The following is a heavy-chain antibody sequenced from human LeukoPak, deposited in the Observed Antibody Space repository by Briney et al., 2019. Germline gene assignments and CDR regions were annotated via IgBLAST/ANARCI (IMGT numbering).Heavy chain of an antibody. CDR1: GFTFNYYD. J-gene: IGHJ2*01. Sequence: GGSLRLSCAVSGFTFNYYDMHWVRQAPGKRLEWVSAIRTTGDTHYPDSVKGRFAMSREDAKNSVHLQMNTLRAGDAAVYYCARGVSYYYDNSGHPGWYFDLWGRGTLVTVSS. CDR3: ARGVSYYYDNSGHPGWYFDL. CDR2: IRTTGDT. D-gene: IGHD3-22*01. V-gene: IGHV3-13*01.